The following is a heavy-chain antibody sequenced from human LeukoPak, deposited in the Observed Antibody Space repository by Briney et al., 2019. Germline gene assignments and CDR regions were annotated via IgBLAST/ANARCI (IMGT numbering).Heavy chain of an antibody. J-gene: IGHJ5*02. CDR3: ATSLVVPPYNWLDP. D-gene: IGHD2-2*01. CDR1: GYTLTELS. Sequence: GASVKVSCKVSGYTLTELSMHWVRQAPGKGLEWMGGFDPEDGETIYAQKFQGRVTMTEDTSTDTAYMELSSLRSEDTAVYYCATSLVVPPYNWLDPWGQGTLVTVSS. V-gene: IGHV1-24*01. CDR2: FDPEDGET.